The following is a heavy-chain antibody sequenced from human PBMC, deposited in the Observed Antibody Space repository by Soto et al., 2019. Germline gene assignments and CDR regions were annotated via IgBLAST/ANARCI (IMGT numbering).Heavy chain of an antibody. Sequence: SETLSLTCTVSGGSISTYYWSWIRQTPGEGLEWIGNVYYSGSTYYNPSLKSRVTISVETSKSQFSLKLSSVTAADTAVYYCAGGDYYHSSGYYFYYYTMDVWGQGTTVTVSS. V-gene: IGHV4-59*08. CDR1: GGSISTYY. D-gene: IGHD3-22*01. CDR3: AGGDYYHSSGYYFYYYTMDV. CDR2: VYYSGST. J-gene: IGHJ6*02.